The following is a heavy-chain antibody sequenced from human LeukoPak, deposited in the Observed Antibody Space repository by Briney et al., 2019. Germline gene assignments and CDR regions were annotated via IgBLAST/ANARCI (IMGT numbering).Heavy chain of an antibody. CDR3: ARGPSGSGYDRNDY. J-gene: IGHJ4*02. V-gene: IGHV3-30*09. Sequence: GGSLRLSCAASGFTFSSCAMHWVRQAPGKGLEWLSLISYDGSNKFCSDSVKGRFAISRDNSKNTLYLQMNSLRAEDTAVYYCARGPSGSGYDRNDYWGQGTLVTVSS. CDR1: GFTFSSCA. D-gene: IGHD5-12*01. CDR2: ISYDGSNK.